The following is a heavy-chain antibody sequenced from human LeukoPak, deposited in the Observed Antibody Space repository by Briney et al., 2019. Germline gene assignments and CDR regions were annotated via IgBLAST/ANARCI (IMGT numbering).Heavy chain of an antibody. V-gene: IGHV3-7*01. Sequence: GGSLRLSCVASGFTFGKYWMSWVRQAPGKGLEWVANIKLDGSEKNYADSVKGRFTVSRDNAKNTLYLQVNNLRAEDTAVYYCARGPNSNWSGLDFWGQGTLLTVSS. CDR3: ARGPNSNWSGLDF. CDR1: GFTFGKYW. CDR2: IKLDGSEK. J-gene: IGHJ4*02. D-gene: IGHD6-6*01.